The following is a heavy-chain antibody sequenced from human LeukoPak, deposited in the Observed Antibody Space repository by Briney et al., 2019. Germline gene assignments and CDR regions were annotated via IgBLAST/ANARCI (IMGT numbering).Heavy chain of an antibody. J-gene: IGHJ4*02. CDR3: AKGHCSDGSCYSALFDY. Sequence: GSLRLSCAASGFTFDDYAMHWVRQAPGKGLEWVSLISWDGGSTYYADSVKGRFTISRDNSKNSLYLQMNSLRAEDTALYYCAKGHCSDGSCYSALFDYWGQGTLDTVSS. D-gene: IGHD2-15*01. CDR2: ISWDGGST. CDR1: GFTFDDYA. V-gene: IGHV3-43D*03.